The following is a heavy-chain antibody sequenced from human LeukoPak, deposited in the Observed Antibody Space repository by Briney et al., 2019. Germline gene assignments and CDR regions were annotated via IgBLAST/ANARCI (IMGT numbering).Heavy chain of an antibody. CDR2: IYSGRST. Sequence: GGSLRLSCAASGFTVSSYYMSWVRQAPGKRLEWVSTIYSGRSTYYPGSLKGRFTISRDDSKNTVYLQMNSLRGEDTAVYYCARGPPQDRIYYYYMDAWGKGTTVTVSS. CDR1: GFTVSSYY. J-gene: IGHJ6*03. CDR3: ARGPPQDRIYYYYMDA. V-gene: IGHV3-66*02. D-gene: IGHD2-15*01.